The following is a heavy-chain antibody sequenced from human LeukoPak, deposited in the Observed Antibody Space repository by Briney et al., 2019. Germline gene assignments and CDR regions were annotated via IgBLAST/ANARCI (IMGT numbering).Heavy chain of an antibody. CDR1: GGSISSGDYY. V-gene: IGHV4-30-4*01. Sequence: SQTLSLTCTVSGGSISSGDYYWSWIRQHPGKGLEWIGYIYYSGSTYYNPSLKSRVTISVDTSKNQFSLKLSSVTAADTAVYYCARVSMQWLDFDYWGQGTLVTVSS. CDR3: ARVSMQWLDFDY. D-gene: IGHD6-19*01. J-gene: IGHJ4*02. CDR2: IYYSGST.